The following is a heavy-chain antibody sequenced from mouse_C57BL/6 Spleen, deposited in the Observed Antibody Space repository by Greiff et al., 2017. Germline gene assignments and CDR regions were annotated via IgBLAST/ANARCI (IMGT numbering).Heavy chain of an antibody. CDR1: GYTFTSYW. Sequence: QVQLKQPGAELVKPGASVKLSCKASGYTFTSYWMHWVKQRPGQGLEWIGMIHPNSGSTNYNEKFKSKATLTVDKSSSTAYMQLSSLTSEDSAVYYCARDIYYYGSSLFDYWGQGTTLTVSS. CDR3: ARDIYYYGSSLFDY. V-gene: IGHV1-64*01. CDR2: IHPNSGST. J-gene: IGHJ2*01. D-gene: IGHD1-1*01.